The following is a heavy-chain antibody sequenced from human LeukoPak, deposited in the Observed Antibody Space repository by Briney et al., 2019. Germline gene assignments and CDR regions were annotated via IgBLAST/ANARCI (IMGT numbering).Heavy chain of an antibody. CDR1: GFTFTDYA. CDR2: ISSTSSTI. Sequence: GGSLRLSCATSGFTFTDYAMNWVRQAPGRGLEWVSYISSTSSTIYYAESVKGRFTISRDYAKNSVYLQMNSLRAEDTAVYYCARGLASGYEMPPRGYWGQGTLVTVSS. J-gene: IGHJ4*02. D-gene: IGHD5-12*01. CDR3: ARGLASGYEMPPRGY. V-gene: IGHV3-48*01.